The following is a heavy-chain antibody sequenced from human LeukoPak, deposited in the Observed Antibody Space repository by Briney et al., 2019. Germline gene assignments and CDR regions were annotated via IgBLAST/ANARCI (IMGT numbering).Heavy chain of an antibody. D-gene: IGHD5-12*01. CDR2: ISGSGGST. Sequence: GGSLRLSCAASGFTFSSYAMSWVRQAPGKGLEWVSAISGSGGSTYYADSVKGRFTISRDNSKNTLYLQMNNLRVEDTAVYYCAKSVGYGGYGGFDYWGQGTLVTVSS. V-gene: IGHV3-23*01. CDR1: GFTFSSYA. J-gene: IGHJ4*02. CDR3: AKSVGYGGYGGFDY.